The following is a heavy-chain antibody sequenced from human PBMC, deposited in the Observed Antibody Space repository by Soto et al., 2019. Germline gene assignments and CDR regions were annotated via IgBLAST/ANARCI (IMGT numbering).Heavy chain of an antibody. CDR1: GFTFSNAW. CDR3: TTRHSYYCGSVSYSTTTINWFDP. V-gene: IGHV3-15*01. J-gene: IGHJ5*02. Sequence: EVQLVESGGGLVKPGGSLRLSCAASGFTFSNAWMSWVRQAQGKGLEWVGRIKSKTDGGTTDYAAPVKGRFNISRHDSQDSTYLQMNSLKAEDTAVYDCTTRHSYYCGSVSYSTTTINWFDPWGQGTLVTVSS. CDR2: IKSKTDGGTT. D-gene: IGHD3-10*01.